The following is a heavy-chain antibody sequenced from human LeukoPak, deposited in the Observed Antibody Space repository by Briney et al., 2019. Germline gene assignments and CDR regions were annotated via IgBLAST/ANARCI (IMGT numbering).Heavy chain of an antibody. CDR3: ASGTVTTDQNFDY. CDR2: INPNSGGT. CDR1: GYTFTGYY. D-gene: IGHD4-17*01. J-gene: IGHJ4*02. V-gene: IGHV1-2*02. Sequence: ASVKVSCKASGYTFTGYYMHWVRQAPGQGLEWMGWINPNSGGTNYAQKFQGRGTMTRDTSISTAYMELSRLRSDDTAVYYCASGTVTTDQNFDYWGQGTLVAVSS.